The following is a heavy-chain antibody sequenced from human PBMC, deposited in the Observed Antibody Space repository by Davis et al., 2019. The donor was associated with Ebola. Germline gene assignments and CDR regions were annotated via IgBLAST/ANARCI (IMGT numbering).Heavy chain of an antibody. D-gene: IGHD3-22*01. V-gene: IGHV4-30-4*07. CDR3: ARGDSYYDPSGYYAGPESPDH. CDR1: GAFVSTGGYS. CDR2: YYYTGCT. Sequence: SETLSLTCAVSGAFVSTGGYSRIWIRQPPGKGLEWIGYYYYTGCTYYSPSLRSRVTISVDTSKNLFSLKLTSVTAADTAVYYCARGDSYYDPSGYYAGPESPDHWGQGTLVSVSS. J-gene: IGHJ4*02.